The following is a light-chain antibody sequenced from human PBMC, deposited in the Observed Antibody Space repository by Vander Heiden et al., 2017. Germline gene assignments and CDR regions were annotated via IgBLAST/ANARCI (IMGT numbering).Light chain of an antibody. CDR1: TSDVVAYNY. J-gene: IGLJ1*01. CDR2: EDT. Sequence: HSALTQPPSASGSPAHPVTVSCTGTTSDVVAYNYVSWYQQHPGKAPKLIIYEDTKRPSGVPDRFSASKSGDTASLTVSGLQAEDEADYYCSSHAGSNNYAFGTGTKVTVL. V-gene: IGLV2-8*01. CDR3: SSHAGSNNYA.